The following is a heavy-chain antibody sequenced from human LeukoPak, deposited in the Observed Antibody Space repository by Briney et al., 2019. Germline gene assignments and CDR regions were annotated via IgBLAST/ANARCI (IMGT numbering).Heavy chain of an antibody. CDR1: GGSISSYY. CDR3: ARGEMATISDAFDI. D-gene: IGHD5-24*01. CDR2: IYYSGST. Sequence: PSETLSLTCTVSGGSISSYYWGWIRQPPGKGLEWIGYIYYSGSTNYNPSLKSRVTISVDTFKNQFSLKLSSVTAADTAVYYCARGEMATISDAFDIWGQGTMVTVSS. V-gene: IGHV4-59*01. J-gene: IGHJ3*02.